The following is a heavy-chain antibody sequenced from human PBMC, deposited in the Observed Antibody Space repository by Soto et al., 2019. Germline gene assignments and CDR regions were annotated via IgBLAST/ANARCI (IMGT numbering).Heavy chain of an antibody. D-gene: IGHD5-18*01. CDR2: VYSSGTT. Sequence: EVQLVETGGGLIQPGGSLSLSCAASGLAVTSNYLSWVREAPGKWLEWESIVYSSGTTYYADSVKGRLTFSRDKSKNKIYLQMRNLRAEDTAVYYCARVDTYDYYYSMDVWGQGTTVTVSS. CDR3: ARVDTYDYYYSMDV. J-gene: IGHJ6*02. V-gene: IGHV3-53*02. CDR1: GLAVTSNY.